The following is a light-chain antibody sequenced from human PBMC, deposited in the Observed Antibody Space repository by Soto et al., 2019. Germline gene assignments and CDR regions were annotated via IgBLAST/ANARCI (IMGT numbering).Light chain of an antibody. V-gene: IGKV3-15*01. CDR2: GAS. CDR1: QSVSTR. CDR3: QQYHNWPVT. Sequence: EIVMTQSPATLSVSPGERVTFSCRASQSVSTRLAWYQHKPGQAPRLLISGASTGATGIPPRFSGSGSGTDFTLTVNSLQSEDIEVYYCQQYHNWPVTFGGGTKVDI. J-gene: IGKJ4*01.